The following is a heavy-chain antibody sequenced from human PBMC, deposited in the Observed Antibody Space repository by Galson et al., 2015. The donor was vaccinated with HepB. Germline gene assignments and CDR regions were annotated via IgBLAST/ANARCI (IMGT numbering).Heavy chain of an antibody. CDR3: ARSQYQLLLAA. Sequence: SVKVSCKASGYSFTGFYIHWVRPAPGQGLEWMGWINPNSDDGDYAQKFRGKVTMTRDTSISTAYMELSRLTSDDTAIYYCARSQYQLLLAAGDPGTLVTVAS. J-gene: IGHJ4*02. D-gene: IGHD2-2*01. CDR2: INPNSDDG. V-gene: IGHV1-2*02. CDR1: GYSFTGFY.